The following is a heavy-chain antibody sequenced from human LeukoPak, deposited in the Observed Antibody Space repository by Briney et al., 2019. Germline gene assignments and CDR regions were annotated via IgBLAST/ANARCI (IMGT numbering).Heavy chain of an antibody. Sequence: GGSLRLSCAASGFTFSSYAMHWVRQAPGKGLEWVAVISYDGSNKYYAGSVKGRFTISRDNSKNTLYLQMNSLRAEDTAVYYCARSDGGSYDYWGQGTPVTVSS. CDR3: ARSDGGSYDY. V-gene: IGHV3-30*04. CDR1: GFTFSSYA. J-gene: IGHJ4*02. CDR2: ISYDGSNK. D-gene: IGHD2-15*01.